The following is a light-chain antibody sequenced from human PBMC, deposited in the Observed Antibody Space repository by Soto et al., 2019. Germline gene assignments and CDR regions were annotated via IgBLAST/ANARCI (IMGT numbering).Light chain of an antibody. CDR1: QSISSNY. Sequence: EIVLTQSPGTLSLSPGERATLSCRASQSISSNYLAWCQQKPGQAPRLLIYAASSRATGIPDRFSGSGSGTDFTLTISRLEPEDFAVYYCQQYGNSPWTFGLGTKVEI. CDR3: QQYGNSPWT. J-gene: IGKJ1*01. V-gene: IGKV3-20*01. CDR2: AAS.